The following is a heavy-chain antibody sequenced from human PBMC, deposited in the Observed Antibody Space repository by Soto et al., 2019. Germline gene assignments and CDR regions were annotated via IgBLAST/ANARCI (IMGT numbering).Heavy chain of an antibody. CDR2: ISGSGGST. J-gene: IGHJ4*02. D-gene: IGHD6-19*01. CDR1: GFTFSSYA. Sequence: GGSPRLSCAASGFTFSSYAMSWVRQAPGKGLEWVSAISGSGGSTYYADSVKGRFTISRDNSKNTLYLQMNSLRAEDTAVYYFAKPTHSSGWYVPIDYWGQGTLVTVSS. CDR3: AKPTHSSGWYVPIDY. V-gene: IGHV3-23*01.